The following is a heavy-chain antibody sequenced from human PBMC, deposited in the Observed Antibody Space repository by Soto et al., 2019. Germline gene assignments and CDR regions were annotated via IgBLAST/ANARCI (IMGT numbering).Heavy chain of an antibody. CDR1: GGSISSGGYY. CDR3: ARDQRTFRGFTGMVTRSHFDY. D-gene: IGHD3-16*01. Sequence: QVQLQESGPGLVKPSQTLSLTCTVSGGSISSGGYYWSWIRHHPGKGLEWIGYIYYRGSPYYIPSLKSRVTISVDTSKNQLSRELSSVTAADTAVYYCARDQRTFRGFTGMVTRSHFDYWGQGTLVTVSS. CDR2: IYYRGSP. V-gene: IGHV4-31*03. J-gene: IGHJ4*02.